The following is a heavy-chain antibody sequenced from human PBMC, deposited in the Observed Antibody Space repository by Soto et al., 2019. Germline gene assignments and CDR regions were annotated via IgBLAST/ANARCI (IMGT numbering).Heavy chain of an antibody. CDR3: ARVAGRSKGYYYYYGMDV. J-gene: IGHJ6*02. V-gene: IGHV1-46*01. CDR1: GYTFTSYY. Sequence: GASVKVSCKASGYTFTSYYMHWVRQAPGQGLEWMGIINPSGGSTSYAQKFQGRVTMTRDTSTSTVYMELSSLRSEDTAVYYCARVAGRSKGYYYYYGMDVWGQATTVTVSS. CDR2: INPSGGST. D-gene: IGHD3-10*01.